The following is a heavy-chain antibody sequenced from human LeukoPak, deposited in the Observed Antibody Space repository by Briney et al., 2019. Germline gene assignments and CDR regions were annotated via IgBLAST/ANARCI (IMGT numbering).Heavy chain of an antibody. Sequence: GASVTVSFKASGGTFISYAISWVRQAPGQGGEWMGRIIPIFGTANYAQKFQGRVTITADKSTSTAYMELSSLRSEDTAVYYCARALGYYDSGGLDYWGQGTLVTVSS. CDR2: IIPIFGTA. V-gene: IGHV1-69*06. CDR3: ARALGYYDSGGLDY. D-gene: IGHD3-22*01. CDR1: GGTFISYA. J-gene: IGHJ4*02.